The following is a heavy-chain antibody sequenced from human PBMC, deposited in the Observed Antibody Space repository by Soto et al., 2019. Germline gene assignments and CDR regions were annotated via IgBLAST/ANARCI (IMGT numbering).Heavy chain of an antibody. V-gene: IGHV1-18*01. CDR2: ISAYNGNT. Sequence: ASVEVSCKASGYTFTSYGISWVRQAPGQGLEWMGWISAYNGNTNYAQKLQGRVNMTTDTSTSTAYMELRSLRSDDTAVYYCARVMQLWWFDPLGQGTLVTVSS. J-gene: IGHJ5*02. CDR3: ARVMQLWWFDP. CDR1: GYTFTSYG. D-gene: IGHD3-16*01.